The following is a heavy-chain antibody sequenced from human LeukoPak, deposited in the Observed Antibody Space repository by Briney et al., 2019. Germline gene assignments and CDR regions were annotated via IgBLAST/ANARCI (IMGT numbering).Heavy chain of an antibody. Sequence: SQTLSLTCTVSGGSISSGSYYWSWIRQPAGKGLEWIGRIYTSGSTNYNPPLKSRVTISVDTSKNQFSLKLSSVTAADTAVYYCARGMTGYYMGNWFDPWGQGTLVTVSS. CDR1: GGSISSGSYY. V-gene: IGHV4-61*02. J-gene: IGHJ5*02. CDR2: IYTSGST. CDR3: ARGMTGYYMGNWFDP. D-gene: IGHD3-9*01.